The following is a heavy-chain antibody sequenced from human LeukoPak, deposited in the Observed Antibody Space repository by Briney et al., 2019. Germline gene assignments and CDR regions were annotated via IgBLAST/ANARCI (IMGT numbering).Heavy chain of an antibody. V-gene: IGHV3-48*03. Sequence: GGSLRLSCAASGFTFSSYEMNWVRQAPGKGLEWVSYISSSGSTIYYADSVKGRFTISRDNAKNTLYLQMNSLRAEDTAVYYCARQRARYYYMDVWGKGTTVTVSS. CDR3: ARQRARYYYMDV. J-gene: IGHJ6*03. CDR2: ISSSGSTI. CDR1: GFTFSSYE.